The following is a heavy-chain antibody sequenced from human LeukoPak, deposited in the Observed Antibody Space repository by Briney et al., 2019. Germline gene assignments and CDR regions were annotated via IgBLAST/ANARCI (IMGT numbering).Heavy chain of an antibody. V-gene: IGHV1-8*01. CDR3: ASGIVGAWYYFDY. J-gene: IGHJ4*02. CDR2: MNPNSGNT. D-gene: IGHD1-26*01. CDR1: GYTFTSYD. Sequence: ASVKVSCKSSGYTFTSYDINWVRQATGQGLEWMGWMNPNSGNTGYAQKFQGRVTMTRNTSISTAYMELSSLRSEDTAVYYCASGIVGAWYYFDYWGQGTLVTVSS.